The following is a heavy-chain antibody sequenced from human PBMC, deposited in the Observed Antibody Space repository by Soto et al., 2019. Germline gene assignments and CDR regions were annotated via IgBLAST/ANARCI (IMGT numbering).Heavy chain of an antibody. Sequence: SETLSLTCAVYGGSFSGYYWSWIRQPPGKGLEWIGEINHSGSTNYNPSLKSRVTISVDTSKNQFSLKLSSVTAADTAVYYCARATQDRYGSGGSCYSAWFDPWGQGTLVTVSS. V-gene: IGHV4-34*01. CDR3: ARATQDRYGSGGSCYSAWFDP. J-gene: IGHJ5*02. D-gene: IGHD2-15*01. CDR2: INHSGST. CDR1: GGSFSGYY.